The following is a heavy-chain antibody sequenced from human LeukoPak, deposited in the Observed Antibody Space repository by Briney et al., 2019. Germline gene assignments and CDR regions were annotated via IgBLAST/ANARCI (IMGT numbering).Heavy chain of an antibody. CDR1: GFTVSSNY. Sequence: GGSLRLSCAASGFTVSSNYMSWVRQAAGEGLEWVAVIYSGGSTYYADSVKGQFTISRDNSKNTLYLQMNSLRAEDTAVYYCARGDTAMVFDYWGQGTLVTVSS. J-gene: IGHJ4*02. CDR2: IYSGGST. D-gene: IGHD5-18*01. V-gene: IGHV3-53*01. CDR3: ARGDTAMVFDY.